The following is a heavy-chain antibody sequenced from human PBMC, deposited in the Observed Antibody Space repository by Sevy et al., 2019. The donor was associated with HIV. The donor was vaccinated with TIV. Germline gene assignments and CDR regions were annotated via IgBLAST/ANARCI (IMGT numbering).Heavy chain of an antibody. CDR3: ARHPWFRGGI. V-gene: IGHV4-39*01. D-gene: IGHD3-10*01. Sequence: SETLSLTCTVSGCSISSSSYYWGWIRQPPGKGLEWIGSIYYSGSTYYNPSLKSRVTISVDTSKNQFSLKLSSVTAADTAVYYCARHPWFRGGIWGQGTMVTVSS. CDR2: IYYSGST. CDR1: GCSISSSSYY. J-gene: IGHJ3*02.